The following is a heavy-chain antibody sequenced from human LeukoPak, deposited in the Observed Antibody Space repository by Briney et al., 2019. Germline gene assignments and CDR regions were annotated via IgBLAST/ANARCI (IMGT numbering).Heavy chain of an antibody. CDR3: ARGPSGGNNLWMDY. CDR2: ISSSDKKNI. CDR1: GFTFSSYG. J-gene: IGHJ4*02. Sequence: GGSLRLSCAASGFTFSSYGMNWVRQAPGKGLEWVSYISSSDKKNIHYADSVKGRFTISRDNAKNSLYLQMNSLRAEDTAVYYCARGPSGGNNLWMDYWGQGTLVTVSS. D-gene: IGHD1-20*01. V-gene: IGHV3-48*04.